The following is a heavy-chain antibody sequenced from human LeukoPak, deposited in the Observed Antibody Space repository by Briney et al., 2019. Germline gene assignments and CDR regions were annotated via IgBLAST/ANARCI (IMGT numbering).Heavy chain of an antibody. D-gene: IGHD3-22*01. Sequence: SETLSLTCTVSGGSVSSYYWSWIRQPPGKGLEWIGYIYYSGSTNYNPSLQSRVTISVDTSKNQFSLKLSSVTAADTAVYYCARSFDYYDSSGRNWFDPWGQGTLVTVSS. CDR2: IYYSGST. CDR1: GGSVSSYY. V-gene: IGHV4-59*02. J-gene: IGHJ5*02. CDR3: ARSFDYYDSSGRNWFDP.